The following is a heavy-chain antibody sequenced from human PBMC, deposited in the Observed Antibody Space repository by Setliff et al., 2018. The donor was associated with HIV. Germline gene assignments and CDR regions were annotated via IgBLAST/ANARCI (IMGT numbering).Heavy chain of an antibody. V-gene: IGHV4-39*01. Sequence: ETLSLTCTVSGGSISSTIYHWVWTRQPPGKGLEWIGNIHSSGITYYKPSLKSRLTISLDTSKNQFSLKLSSVTAADTAVYYCATHASTVQDAMDVWGQGTTVTVSS. CDR3: ATHASTVQDAMDV. D-gene: IGHD4-4*01. CDR2: IHSSGIT. CDR1: GGSISSTIYH. J-gene: IGHJ6*02.